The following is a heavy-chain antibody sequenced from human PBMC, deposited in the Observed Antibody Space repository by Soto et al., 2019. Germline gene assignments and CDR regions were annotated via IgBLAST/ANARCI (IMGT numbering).Heavy chain of an antibody. Sequence: QVQLVQSGAEVKKPGSSVKVSCKASGGTFSSYTISWVRQAPGQGLEWMGRIIPILGIANYAQKFQGRVTITEAKSTSTAYMELSSMSSEDTAVYYCARAYEGFCDYWGQGTLVTVSS. V-gene: IGHV1-69*02. D-gene: IGHD3-3*01. CDR1: GGTFSSYT. CDR3: ARAYEGFCDY. CDR2: IIPILGIA. J-gene: IGHJ4*02.